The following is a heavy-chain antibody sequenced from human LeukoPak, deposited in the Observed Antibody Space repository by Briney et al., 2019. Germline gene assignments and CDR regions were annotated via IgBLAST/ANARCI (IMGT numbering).Heavy chain of an antibody. CDR1: GYTFTRNY. CDR2: INPRSGGT. D-gene: IGHD3-3*01. V-gene: IGHV1-2*02. J-gene: IGHJ3*02. CDR3: VKLQYDFWSAFGI. Sequence: ASVRVSCTASGYTFTRNYIQWVRQAPGQGLEWMGWINPRSGGTNYAQKFQGRVTMTRDTSITTAYMELSSLRSDDTAVYYCVKLQYDFWSAFGIWGQGTMVTVSS.